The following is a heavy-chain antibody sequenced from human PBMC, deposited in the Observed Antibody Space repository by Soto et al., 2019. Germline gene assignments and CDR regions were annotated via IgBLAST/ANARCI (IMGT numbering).Heavy chain of an antibody. J-gene: IGHJ6*02. Sequence: GSLRLSCVASGFTFSNYGIHWVRQAPGKGLEWVAVIWSDGSNKYYAGSVKGRFTISRDNSRNTLFLQMNSPRADDTAVYYCVKEERPHYYYYGMDVWGQGTTVTVSS. V-gene: IGHV3-33*06. CDR3: VKEERPHYYYYGMDV. CDR2: IWSDGSNK. CDR1: GFTFSNYG.